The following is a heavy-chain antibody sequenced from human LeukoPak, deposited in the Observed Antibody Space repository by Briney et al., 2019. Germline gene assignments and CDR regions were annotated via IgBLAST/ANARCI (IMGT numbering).Heavy chain of an antibody. J-gene: IGHJ4*02. CDR1: GGSISSSSYY. Sequence: KPSETLSLTCTVSGGSISSSSYYWSWIRQPPGKGLEWIGEINHSGSTNYNPSLKSRVTISVDTSKNQFSLKLSSVTAADTAVYYCARQGPVGAARLRPFDYWGQGTLVTVSS. CDR2: INHSGST. CDR3: ARQGPVGAARLRPFDY. D-gene: IGHD6-13*01. V-gene: IGHV4-39*01.